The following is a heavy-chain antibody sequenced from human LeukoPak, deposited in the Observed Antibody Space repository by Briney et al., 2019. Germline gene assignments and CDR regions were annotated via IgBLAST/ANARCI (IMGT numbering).Heavy chain of an antibody. D-gene: IGHD3-22*01. V-gene: IGHV3-23*01. J-gene: IGHJ4*02. CDR1: GITLSNYG. CDR2: ISGSGGST. Sequence: GGSLRLSCAVSGITLSNYGMSWVRQAPGKGLEWVAGISGSGGSTNYADSVKGRFTISRDNPKNTLFLQMKSLRAEDTAVYFCAKRGVVIRVILVGFHKEAYYFDSWGQGALVTVSS. CDR3: AKRGVVIRVILVGFHKEAYYFDS.